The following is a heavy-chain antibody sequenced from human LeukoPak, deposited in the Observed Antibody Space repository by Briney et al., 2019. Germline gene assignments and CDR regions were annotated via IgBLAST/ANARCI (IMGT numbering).Heavy chain of an antibody. J-gene: IGHJ4*02. CDR3: AKSHKADYDFWSGYYRPFDY. V-gene: IGHV3-23*01. Sequence: PGGSLRLSCPASGFTFSNYAMSWVRQAPGKGREWVSAISGSGGSTYYADSVKGRFTISRDNSKNTLYLQMNSLRAEDTAVYYCAKSHKADYDFWSGYYRPFDYWGQGTLVTVSS. CDR2: ISGSGGST. CDR1: GFTFSNYA. D-gene: IGHD3-3*01.